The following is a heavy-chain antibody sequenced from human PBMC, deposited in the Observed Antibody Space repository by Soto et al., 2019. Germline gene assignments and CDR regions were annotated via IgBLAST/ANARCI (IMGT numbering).Heavy chain of an antibody. V-gene: IGHV5-51*01. CDR1: GCNFISYC. CDR2: IYPGDSDT. CDR3: ASQEMATKNVDAFDI. J-gene: IGHJ3*02. Sequence: LKISYRGVGCNFISYCILWILEIQRKGLEWMGIIYPGDSDTRYSPSFQGQVTISADKSISTAYLQWSSLKASDTAMYYCASQEMATKNVDAFDIWGQGTMVTVSS. D-gene: IGHD5-12*01.